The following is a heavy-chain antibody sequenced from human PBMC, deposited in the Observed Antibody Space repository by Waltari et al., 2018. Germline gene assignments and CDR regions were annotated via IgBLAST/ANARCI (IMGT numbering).Heavy chain of an antibody. CDR3: ARDQGGGTLFDP. Sequence: QVQLVQSGAEVKKPGSSVKVSCKASGGTFSSYAISWVRQAPGQGLEGMEWVIPILGIANYDQKFQGAVTITADKSTSTAYMELSSLRSEDTAVYYCARDQGGGTLFDPWGQGTLVTVSS. D-gene: IGHD2-15*01. CDR2: VIPILGIA. CDR1: GGTFSSYA. J-gene: IGHJ5*02. V-gene: IGHV1-69*10.